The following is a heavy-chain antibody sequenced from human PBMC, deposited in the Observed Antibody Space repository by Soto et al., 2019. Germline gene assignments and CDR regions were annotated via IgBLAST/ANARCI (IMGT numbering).Heavy chain of an antibody. CDR2: IYSGGNT. V-gene: IGHV3-66*01. CDR3: ARDSSAWYSPNY. CDR1: GVSGCTRY. D-gene: IGHD6-19*01. J-gene: IGHJ4*02. Sequence: RDSSAACGVSGCTRYMSWVIQAPGKGLEWVSIIYSGGNTYYADSVKGRFTISRDNSKNTLYLQTNSLRVEDTAVYYCARDSSAWYSPNYWGQGTLVTVSS.